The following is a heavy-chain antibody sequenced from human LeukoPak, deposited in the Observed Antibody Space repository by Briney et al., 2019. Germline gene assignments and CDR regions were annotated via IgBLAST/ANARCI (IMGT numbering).Heavy chain of an antibody. D-gene: IGHD2-21*02. CDR3: VRLAYCGGDCYSRWFDP. Sequence: GESLKISCNASGHSFTSYWIGWVRQMPGKGLDWMGIIYPGDSDTRYSPSFQGQVTISADKSIRTAYLHWRSLKASDTAMYYCVRLAYCGGDCYSRWFDPWGQGTLVTVSS. CDR1: GHSFTSYW. J-gene: IGHJ5*02. CDR2: IYPGDSDT. V-gene: IGHV5-51*01.